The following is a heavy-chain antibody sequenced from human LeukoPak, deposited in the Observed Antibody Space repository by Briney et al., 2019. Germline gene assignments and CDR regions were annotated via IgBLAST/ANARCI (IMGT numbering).Heavy chain of an antibody. J-gene: IGHJ4*02. D-gene: IGHD2-2*02. CDR3: VKGHTWALRDYFDY. CDR1: GFTFSGYA. V-gene: IGHV3-64D*06. Sequence: GGSLRLSCSTSGFTFSGYAMDWVRQAPGKGLQFVSAINSGGRPYYADAVKDRFTISRDNSKNTLYLEMSSLRVEDTAVYYCVKGHTWALRDYFDYWGQGTLVTVSS. CDR2: INSGGRP.